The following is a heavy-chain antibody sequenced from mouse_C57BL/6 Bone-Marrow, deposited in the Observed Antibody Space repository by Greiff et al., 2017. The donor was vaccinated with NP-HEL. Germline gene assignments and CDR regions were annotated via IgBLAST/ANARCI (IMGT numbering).Heavy chain of an antibody. CDR3: ARVDWDYFDY. Sequence: QVQLQQSGAELVRPGASVKLSCTASGYTFTSYWMHWVKQRPGQGLEWIGMIHPNSGSTNYNEKFKSKATLTVDKSSSTAYMQLSSLTSEDSAVYYCARVDWDYFDYWGQGTTLTVSS. J-gene: IGHJ2*01. V-gene: IGHV1-64*01. D-gene: IGHD4-1*01. CDR2: IHPNSGST. CDR1: GYTFTSYW.